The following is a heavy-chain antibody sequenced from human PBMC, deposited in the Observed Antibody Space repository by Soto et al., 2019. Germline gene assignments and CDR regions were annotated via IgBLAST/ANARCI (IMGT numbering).Heavy chain of an antibody. Sequence: GGSLRLSCTASGFTFGDYAMSWFRQAPGKGLEWVGFIRSKAYGGTTEYAASVKGRFTISRDDSKSIAYLQMNSLKTEDTAVYYCTREGLSDYYDSSGYYYYYGMDVWGQGTTVTVSS. D-gene: IGHD3-22*01. CDR3: TREGLSDYYDSSGYYYYYGMDV. V-gene: IGHV3-49*03. CDR2: IRSKAYGGTT. CDR1: GFTFGDYA. J-gene: IGHJ6*02.